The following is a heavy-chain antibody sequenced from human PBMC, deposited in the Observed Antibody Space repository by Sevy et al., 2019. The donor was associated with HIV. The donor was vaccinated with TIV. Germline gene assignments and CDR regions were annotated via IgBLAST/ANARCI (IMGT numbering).Heavy chain of an antibody. V-gene: IGHV3-11*01. CDR3: ARDVPSGTTSSCFDY. CDR1: GFTFSDYY. Sequence: GGSLRLSCAASGFTFSDYYMSWIRPAPGKGLEWVSYISSSGSTKYYADSVKGRFTMSRDNAKKSLYLQMNSLRAEDTAVYYCARDVPSGTTSSCFDYWGQGTLVTVSS. J-gene: IGHJ4*02. D-gene: IGHD1-7*01. CDR2: ISSSGSTK.